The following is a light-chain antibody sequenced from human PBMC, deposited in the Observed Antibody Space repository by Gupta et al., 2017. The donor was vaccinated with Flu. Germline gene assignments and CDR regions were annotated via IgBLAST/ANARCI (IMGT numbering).Light chain of an antibody. CDR1: KLGDKY. Sequence: VSPGQTASITCTGDKLGDKYACWYQQKPGQSPVLVIYQDIKRPSGIPERFSGSNSGNTATLTISGPQATDEADYSRPAWDSSTVVFGGGT. CDR2: QDI. V-gene: IGLV3-1*01. CDR3: PAWDSSTVV. J-gene: IGLJ2*01.